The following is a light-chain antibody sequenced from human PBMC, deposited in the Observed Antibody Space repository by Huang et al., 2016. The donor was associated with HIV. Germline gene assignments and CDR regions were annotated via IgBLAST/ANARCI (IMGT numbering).Light chain of an antibody. J-gene: IGKJ5*01. Sequence: DIVMTQSPDSLSVSPGERATIDCKSSQSSLYSLNNKNYLAWFQQKPGRPPKLLLYWASTRESGIPERFSGSGSGTDFTLTINNLQPEDVATYYCQQYYQNPQTFGQGT. CDR1: QSSLYSLNNKNY. CDR3: QQYYQNPQT. CDR2: WAS. V-gene: IGKV4-1*01.